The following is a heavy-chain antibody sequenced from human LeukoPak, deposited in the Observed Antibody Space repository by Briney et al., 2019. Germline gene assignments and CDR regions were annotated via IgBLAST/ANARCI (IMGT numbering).Heavy chain of an antibody. CDR2: IRYDGSNK. CDR1: GLTFSSYG. V-gene: IGHV3-30*02. J-gene: IGHJ4*02. D-gene: IGHD6-13*01. CDR3: AKDSFGTIAAAGNNFDY. Sequence: GGSLRLSCAASGLTFSSYGMHWVRQAPGKGLEWVAFIRYDGSNKYYADSVKGRFTISRDNSKNTLYLQMNSLRAEDTAVYYCAKDSFGTIAAAGNNFDYWGQGTLVTVSS.